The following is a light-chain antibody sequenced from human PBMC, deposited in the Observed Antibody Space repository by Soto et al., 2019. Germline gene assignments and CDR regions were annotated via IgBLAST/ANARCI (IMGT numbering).Light chain of an antibody. V-gene: IGLV2-8*01. Sequence: QSVLTQPPSASVSPGQSVAVSCTGTSSDVGGYNFVSWYQQHPGKAPRLMIYEVTKRPSGVPDRFSGSKSGNTASLTVSGLQAEDEADHYCCSYAGNNIYVFGTGTKVTVL. J-gene: IGLJ1*01. CDR2: EVT. CDR1: SSDVGGYNF. CDR3: CSYAGNNIYV.